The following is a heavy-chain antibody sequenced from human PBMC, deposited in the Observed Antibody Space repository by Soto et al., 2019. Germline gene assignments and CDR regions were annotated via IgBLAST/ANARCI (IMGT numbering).Heavy chain of an antibody. CDR3: ARGGSSGYPFYYYGMDV. V-gene: IGHV3-74*01. CDR2: INSDGSST. D-gene: IGHD5-12*01. J-gene: IGHJ6*02. Sequence: LRLSCAASGFTFSSYWMHWVRQAPGKGLVWVSRINSDGSSTSYADSVKGRFTISRDNAKNTLYLQMNSLRAEDTAVYYCARGGSSGYPFYYYGMDVWGQGTTVTVSS. CDR1: GFTFSSYW.